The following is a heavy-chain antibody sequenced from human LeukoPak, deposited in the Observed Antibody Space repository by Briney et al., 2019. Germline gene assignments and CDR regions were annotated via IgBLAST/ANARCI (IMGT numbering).Heavy chain of an antibody. CDR1: GFTVSSNY. J-gene: IGHJ4*02. V-gene: IGHV3-66*01. CDR2: IYSGGST. CDR3: ARVVAGLWFGELLFDY. Sequence: PGGSLRLSCAASGFTVSSNYMSWVRQAPGKGLEWVSVIYSGGSTYYADSVKGRFTISRDNSKNTQYLQMNSLRAEDTAVYYCARVVAGLWFGELLFDYWGQGTLVTVSS. D-gene: IGHD3-10*01.